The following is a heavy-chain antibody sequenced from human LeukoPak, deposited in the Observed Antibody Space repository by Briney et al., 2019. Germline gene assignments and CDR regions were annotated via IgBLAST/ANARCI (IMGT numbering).Heavy chain of an antibody. CDR3: ARVGREYYYDSSGYWFDP. D-gene: IGHD3-22*01. J-gene: IGHJ5*02. Sequence: PSETLSLTCTASGGSISSYYWSWIRQPPGKGLEWIGYIYYSGSTNYNPSLKSRVTISVDTSKNQFSLKLSSVTAADTAVYYCARVGREYYYDSSGYWFDPWGQGTLVTVSS. CDR1: GGSISSYY. V-gene: IGHV4-59*01. CDR2: IYYSGST.